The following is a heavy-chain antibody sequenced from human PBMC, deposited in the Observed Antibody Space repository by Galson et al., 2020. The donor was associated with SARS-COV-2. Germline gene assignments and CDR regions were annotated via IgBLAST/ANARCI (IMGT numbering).Heavy chain of an antibody. V-gene: IGHV1-69*13. CDR2: VIPIFRSA. CDR3: ARDIRYNGNFYNGFDI. J-gene: IGHJ3*02. Sequence: SVKVSCKASGGTFNNYAISWLRQAPGLGLEWLGGVIPIFRSANYARKFQGRVTISADESTSTAYMELSSLISEDTAVYYCARDIRYNGNFYNGFDIWGQGTMVTVSS. CDR1: GGTFNNYA. D-gene: IGHD1-26*01.